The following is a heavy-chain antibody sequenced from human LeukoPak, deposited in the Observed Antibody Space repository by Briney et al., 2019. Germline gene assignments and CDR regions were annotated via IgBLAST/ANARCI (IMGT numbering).Heavy chain of an antibody. V-gene: IGHV3-48*04. J-gene: IGHJ5*02. CDR1: AFTFSTYG. D-gene: IGHD6-13*01. CDR2: ISSSSSTI. Sequence: GGSLRLSCVASAFTFSTYGMSWVRQAPGKGLEWVPYISSSSSTIYYADSVKGRFTISRDNAKNSLYLQMNSLRAEDTAVYYCAKGGSSSWNPWGQGTLVTVSS. CDR3: AKGGSSSWNP.